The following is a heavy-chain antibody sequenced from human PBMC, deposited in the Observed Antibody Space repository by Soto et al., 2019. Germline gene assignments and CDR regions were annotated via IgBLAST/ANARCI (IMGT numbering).Heavy chain of an antibody. D-gene: IGHD6-13*01. V-gene: IGHV5-51*01. Sequence: PGESLKISCKGSGYSFTSYWIGWVRQMPGKGLEWMGIIYPGDSDTRYSPSFQGQVTISADKSISTAYLQWSSLKASDTAMYYCARTSAAGKYYYRMDVWGQGTTVTV. J-gene: IGHJ6*02. CDR1: GYSFTSYW. CDR3: ARTSAAGKYYYRMDV. CDR2: IYPGDSDT.